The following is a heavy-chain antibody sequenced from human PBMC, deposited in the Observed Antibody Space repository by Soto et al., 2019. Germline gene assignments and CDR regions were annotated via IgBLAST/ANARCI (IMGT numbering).Heavy chain of an antibody. CDR3: TRGGGALYRFDS. D-gene: IGHD1-26*01. CDR1: GYTFTSSY. V-gene: IGHV1-18*01. J-gene: IGHJ5*01. CDR2: ISPDNGNR. Sequence: QVQLVQSGPELRKPGASVKVSCKTSGYTFTSSYVTWVRQAPGRGLEWVGWISPDNGNRNYAQKFQGRVTMTTDTSTSTVYMELRSLRLDDTAVYYCTRGGGALYRFDSWGQGTLVTVSS.